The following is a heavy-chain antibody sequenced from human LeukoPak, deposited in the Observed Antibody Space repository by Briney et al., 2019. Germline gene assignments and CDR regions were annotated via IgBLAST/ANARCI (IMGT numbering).Heavy chain of an antibody. D-gene: IGHD2-15*01. CDR2: ISGSGGST. Sequence: PGGSLRLSCAASGFTFSSYAMSWVRQAPGKGVEWVSAISGSGGSTYYADSVKGRFTISRDNSKNTLYLQMNSLRAEDTAVYYCAKDLKVVVAATPDYWGQGTLVTVSS. V-gene: IGHV3-23*01. CDR3: AKDLKVVVAATPDY. J-gene: IGHJ4*02. CDR1: GFTFSSYA.